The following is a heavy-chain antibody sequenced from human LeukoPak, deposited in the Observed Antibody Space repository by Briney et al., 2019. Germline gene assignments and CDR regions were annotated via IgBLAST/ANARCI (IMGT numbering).Heavy chain of an antibody. CDR1: GGSISSYY. Sequence: SETLSLTCTVSGGSISSYYWSWIRQPPGKGLEWIGYIYYSGSTYYNPSLKSRVTISVDTSKNQFSLKLSSVTAADTAVYYCARDPYSGSYWNYYYYYMDVWGKGTTVTISS. CDR3: ARDPYSGSYWNYYYYYMDV. CDR2: IYYSGST. D-gene: IGHD1-26*01. V-gene: IGHV4-59*04. J-gene: IGHJ6*03.